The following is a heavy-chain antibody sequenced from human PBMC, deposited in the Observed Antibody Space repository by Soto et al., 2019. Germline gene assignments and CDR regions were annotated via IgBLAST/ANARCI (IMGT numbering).Heavy chain of an antibody. Sequence: QVQLVQSGAEVKKPGSSVKVSCKASGGTFSSYTISWVRQAPGQGLEWMGRIIPILGIANYAQKFQGRVTITADKSTSTAYMELSSLRSEDTAVYYCARDGYCSGGSCYAKYLQHWGQGTLVTVSS. CDR1: GGTFSSYT. J-gene: IGHJ1*01. V-gene: IGHV1-69*08. CDR2: IIPILGIA. CDR3: ARDGYCSGGSCYAKYLQH. D-gene: IGHD2-15*01.